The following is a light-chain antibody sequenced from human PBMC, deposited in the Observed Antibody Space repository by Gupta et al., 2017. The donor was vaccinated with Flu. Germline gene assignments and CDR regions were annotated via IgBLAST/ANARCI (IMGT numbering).Light chain of an antibody. CDR3: QHKNSNAWT. Sequence: IQMTQSPSTLSASVGDRVTIPCRASQSLNNWLAWYQQKSGKAPKLLIYRASGVESGVPTRFSGSGSGTKYTLTINNRQPEDSATYYCQHKNSNAWTFGQRTKVE. J-gene: IGKJ1*01. CDR1: QSLNNW. V-gene: IGKV1-5*03. CDR2: RAS.